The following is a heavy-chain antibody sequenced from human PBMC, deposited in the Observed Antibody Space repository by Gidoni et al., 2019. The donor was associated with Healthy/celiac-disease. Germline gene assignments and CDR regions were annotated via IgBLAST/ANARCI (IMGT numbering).Heavy chain of an antibody. Sequence: QLQLQESGSGLVKPSQTLSLTCAVSGGSISSGGYSWSWIRQPPGKGLEWIGYIYHSGSTYYNPSLKSRVTISVDRSKNQFSLKLSAVTAADTAVYYCAVHGDGEYFDYWGQGTLVTVSS. V-gene: IGHV4-30-2*01. CDR2: IYHSGST. CDR1: GGSISSGGYS. D-gene: IGHD4-17*01. CDR3: AVHGDGEYFDY. J-gene: IGHJ4*02.